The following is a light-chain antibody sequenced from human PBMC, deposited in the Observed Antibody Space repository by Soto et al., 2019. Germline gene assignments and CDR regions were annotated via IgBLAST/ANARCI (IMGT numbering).Light chain of an antibody. J-gene: IGLJ1*01. V-gene: IGLV2-14*01. CDR3: NSSASTSIRV. CDR2: EVT. CDR1: SSDVGAYNY. Sequence: QSVLTQPASVSGSPGQSITISCTGASSDVGAYNYVSWYQHHPGKAPNLLIYEVTNRPSGVYNRFYGSKSGNTASLTISGLQAEDEADYSCNSSASTSIRVFGNGTKLTV.